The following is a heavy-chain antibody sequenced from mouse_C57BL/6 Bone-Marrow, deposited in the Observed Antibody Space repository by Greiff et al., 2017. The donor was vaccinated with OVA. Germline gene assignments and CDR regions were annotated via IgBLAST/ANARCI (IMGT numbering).Heavy chain of an antibody. D-gene: IGHD3-2*02. Sequence: QVQLQQPGAELVRPGSSVKLSCKASGYTFTSYWMDWVKQRPGQGLEWIGNIYTSDSETHYNQKFKDKATLTVDKSSSTAYMQLSSLTSEDSAVYYCARDSSGPLYYAMDYWGQGTSVTVSS. CDR2: IYTSDSET. CDR3: ARDSSGPLYYAMDY. CDR1: GYTFTSYW. J-gene: IGHJ4*01. V-gene: IGHV1-61*01.